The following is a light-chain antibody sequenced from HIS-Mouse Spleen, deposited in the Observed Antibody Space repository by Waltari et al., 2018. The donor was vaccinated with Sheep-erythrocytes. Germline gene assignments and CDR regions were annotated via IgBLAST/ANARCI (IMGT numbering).Light chain of an antibody. J-gene: IGKJ1*01. V-gene: IGKV1-6*01. CDR1: QGIRTD. Sequence: AIQMTQSPSSLSASVGDRVTITCRASQGIRTDLGWYQQKPGKAPKLLIYAASSLQSGVPSRFSGSCSGPDFPLTIHSLQAEDFATYYGLQDYNCLWTFGQGTQVEIK. CDR2: AAS. CDR3: LQDYNCLWT.